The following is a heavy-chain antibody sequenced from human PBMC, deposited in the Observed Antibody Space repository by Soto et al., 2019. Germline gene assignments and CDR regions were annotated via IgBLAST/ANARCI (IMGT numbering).Heavy chain of an antibody. Sequence: QVQLVQSGAELKKPGASVKVSCKASGYTFTAYYLHWVRQAPGQGLECMGWINPNSGGTNYAQKFQGWVTMTRDTSISTGYMELSRLGPDDTAVYYCARENIAATNTLFDTWGQGTLVTVSS. CDR3: ARENIAATNTLFDT. J-gene: IGHJ4*02. D-gene: IGHD6-13*01. CDR2: INPNSGGT. CDR1: GYTFTAYY. V-gene: IGHV1-2*04.